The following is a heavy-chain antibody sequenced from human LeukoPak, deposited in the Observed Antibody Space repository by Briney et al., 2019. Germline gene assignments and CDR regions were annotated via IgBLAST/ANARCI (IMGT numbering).Heavy chain of an antibody. Sequence: ASVKVSCKASGGTLSSYAISWVRQAPGHGLEWRGGIIPIFGTANYAQKFQGRVTMTRDTSTSTVYMELSSLRSEDTAVYYCAVGRAVTTNNWFDPWGQGTLVTVSS. CDR2: IIPIFGTA. V-gene: IGHV1-69*05. D-gene: IGHD4-17*01. CDR3: AVGRAVTTNNWFDP. CDR1: GGTLSSYA. J-gene: IGHJ5*02.